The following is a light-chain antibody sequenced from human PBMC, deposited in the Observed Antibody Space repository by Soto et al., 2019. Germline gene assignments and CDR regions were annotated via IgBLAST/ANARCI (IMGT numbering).Light chain of an antibody. CDR2: YAS. Sequence: EMVMTQSPATLSVSPGERVTLSCRASESVHRNLAWYQQKPGQGPRLLIYYASTRATGVPDRFTGSGSGTEFTLTISSLQSDDFAVYHCQHYSNWPPTFGPGTKVEIK. J-gene: IGKJ3*01. CDR1: ESVHRN. CDR3: QHYSNWPPT. V-gene: IGKV3-15*01.